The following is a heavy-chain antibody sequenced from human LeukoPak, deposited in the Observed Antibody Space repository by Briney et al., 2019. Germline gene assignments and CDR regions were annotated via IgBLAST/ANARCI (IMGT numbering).Heavy chain of an antibody. CDR1: GFTVSSNY. D-gene: IGHD2-21*02. Sequence: PGGSLRLSCAASGFTVSSNYMSWVRQAPGKGLEWVSVIYSGGSTYYADSVKGRFTISRDNSKNTLYLQMNSLRAGDTAVYSCARARGFCAADCSRYAFDYWGQGTLVTVSS. V-gene: IGHV3-66*01. CDR2: IYSGGST. CDR3: ARARGFCAADCSRYAFDY. J-gene: IGHJ4*02.